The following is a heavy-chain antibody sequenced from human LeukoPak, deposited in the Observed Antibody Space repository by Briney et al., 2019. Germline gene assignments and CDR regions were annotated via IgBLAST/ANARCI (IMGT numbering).Heavy chain of an antibody. J-gene: IGHJ6*03. CDR1: NYSISNSLY. Sequence: SETLSLTCSGSNYSISNSLYWGWLRQPPGKGLEWIGSIYRSGSTFYNPSLKSRVTISLDTSKNQFSLKLSSVTAADTAVYFCARCLSEYSTSSAYYYYYMDVWGKGTTVTVSS. CDR3: ARCLSEYSTSSAYYYYYMDV. D-gene: IGHD6-6*01. V-gene: IGHV4-38-2*02. CDR2: IYRSGST.